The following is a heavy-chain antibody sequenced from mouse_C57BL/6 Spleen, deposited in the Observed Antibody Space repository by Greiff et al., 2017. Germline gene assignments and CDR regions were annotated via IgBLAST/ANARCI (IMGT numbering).Heavy chain of an antibody. V-gene: IGHV1-80*01. Sequence: QVQLQQSVAELVKPGASVKISCKASGYAFRSYWMNWVKQRPGKGLEWIGQIYPGDGDTNYNGKFKGKATLTADKSSSTAYMQLSSLTSEDSAVYFCARDGAYYGSSYGAWFAYWGQGTLVTVSA. CDR1: GYAFRSYW. CDR2: IYPGDGDT. D-gene: IGHD1-1*01. CDR3: ARDGAYYGSSYGAWFAY. J-gene: IGHJ3*01.